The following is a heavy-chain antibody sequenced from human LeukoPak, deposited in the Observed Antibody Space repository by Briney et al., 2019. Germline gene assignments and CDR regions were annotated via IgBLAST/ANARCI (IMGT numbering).Heavy chain of an antibody. CDR1: GFSFGIYA. D-gene: IGHD3-22*01. J-gene: IGHJ4*02. CDR2: ISGSGGST. Sequence: GGSLRLSCAASGFSFGIYAMSWVRQGPGQGLEWVSGISGSGGSTYYADSVKGRFTISRDNAKNTLYLRMNSLRAEDTAVYYCARDPNRDYDSSGYYLDWGQGTLVTVSS. CDR3: ARDPNRDYDSSGYYLD. V-gene: IGHV3-23*01.